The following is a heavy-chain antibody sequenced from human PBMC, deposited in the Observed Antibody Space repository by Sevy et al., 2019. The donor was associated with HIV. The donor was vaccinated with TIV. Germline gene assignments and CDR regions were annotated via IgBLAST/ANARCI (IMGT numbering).Heavy chain of an antibody. CDR3: AREGCSRPHDY. V-gene: IGHV3-23*01. CDR1: GFAFYEYS. Sequence: GGSLRLSCAASGFAFYEYSMSWIRQAPGKGLEWVATLYFGCGKINYADSVKGRFTISRDNSKNSFYLQMDNLRVEDTARYYCAREGCSRPHDYWGQGTRVTVSS. CDR2: LYFGCGKI. D-gene: IGHD2-8*01. J-gene: IGHJ4*02.